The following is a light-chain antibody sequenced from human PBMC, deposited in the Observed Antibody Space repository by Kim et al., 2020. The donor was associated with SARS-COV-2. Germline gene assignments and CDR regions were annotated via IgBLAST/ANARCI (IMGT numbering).Light chain of an antibody. V-gene: IGLV1-40*01. CDR1: SSSIGAGYD. CDR2: SDS. Sequence: QSVLTQPPSVSGAPGQRVTISCTGSSSSIGAGYDVHWYRQLPGTAPKVLIYSDSNRPSGVPDRFSGSKSGTSASLAIAGLQAEDEADYYCQSYDRSRGGYVFGTRTKVTVL. CDR3: QSYDRSRGGYV. J-gene: IGLJ1*01.